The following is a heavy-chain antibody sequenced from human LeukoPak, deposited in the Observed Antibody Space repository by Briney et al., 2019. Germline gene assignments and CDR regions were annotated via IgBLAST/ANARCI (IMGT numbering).Heavy chain of an antibody. CDR1: GGTFSSYA. CDR2: IIPIFGTA. Sequence: SVKVSCKASGGTFSSYAISWVRQAPGQGLEWMGRIIPIFGTANYAQKFQGRVMITTDESTSTAYMELSSLRSEDTAVYYCARVNGYYAFDMWGQGTMVIVSS. D-gene: IGHD3-22*01. J-gene: IGHJ3*02. CDR3: ARVNGYYAFDM. V-gene: IGHV1-69*05.